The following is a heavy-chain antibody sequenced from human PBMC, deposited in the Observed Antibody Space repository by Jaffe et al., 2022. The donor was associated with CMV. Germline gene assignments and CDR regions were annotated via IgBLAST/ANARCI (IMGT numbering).Heavy chain of an antibody. J-gene: IGHJ4*02. Sequence: QVQLVESGGGVVQPGRSLRLSCAASGFTFSSYGMHWVRQAPGKGLEWVAVIWYDGSNKYYADSVKGRFTISRDNSKNTLYLQMNSLRAEDTAVYYCARGHSSGYYSYFDYWGQGTLVTVSS. CDR1: GFTFSSYG. CDR3: ARGHSSGYYSYFDY. D-gene: IGHD3-22*01. CDR2: IWYDGSNK. V-gene: IGHV3-33*01.